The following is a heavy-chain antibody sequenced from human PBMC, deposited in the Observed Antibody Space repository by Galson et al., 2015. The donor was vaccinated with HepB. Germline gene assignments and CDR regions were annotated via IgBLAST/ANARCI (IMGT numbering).Heavy chain of an antibody. CDR2: IKADGSDK. CDR3: ATTKFGSGSYWTFDI. CDR1: GFTFSNYW. J-gene: IGHJ3*02. V-gene: IGHV3-7*01. D-gene: IGHD3-22*01. Sequence: SLRLSCAASGFTFSNYWTNWVRQAPGKGLEWVANIKADGSDKHYVDSVKGRFTISRDNAKNTMWLQMNSLRAEDTAVYYCATTKFGSGSYWTFDIWGQGTLVTVPS.